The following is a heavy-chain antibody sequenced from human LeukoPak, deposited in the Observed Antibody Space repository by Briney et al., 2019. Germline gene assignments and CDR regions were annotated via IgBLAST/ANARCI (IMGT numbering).Heavy chain of an antibody. J-gene: IGHJ4*02. Sequence: ASVKVSCKVSGYTLTELSMHWVRQAPGKGLEWMGGFDPEDGETIYAQKFQGRVTMTEDTSTDTAYMGLSSLRSEDTAVYYCATVPRYNWNYDYWGQGTLVTVSS. CDR1: GYTLTELS. D-gene: IGHD1-20*01. CDR3: ATVPRYNWNYDY. V-gene: IGHV1-24*01. CDR2: FDPEDGET.